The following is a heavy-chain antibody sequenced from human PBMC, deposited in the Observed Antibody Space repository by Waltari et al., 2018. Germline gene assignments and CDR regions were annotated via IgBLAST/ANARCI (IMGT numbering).Heavy chain of an antibody. CDR2: IYYSGKT. Sequence: QLQLQESGPGLVKPSETLSLTCTVSGGSISSSSYYWGWIRQPPEKGLEWIGSIYYSGKTYYNPSLKSRVTISVDTSKNQFSLKLSSVTAAATAVYYCARTYSSGGADAFDIWGRGTMVTVSS. CDR1: GGSISSSSYY. D-gene: IGHD6-19*01. J-gene: IGHJ3*02. V-gene: IGHV4-39*01. CDR3: ARTYSSGGADAFDI.